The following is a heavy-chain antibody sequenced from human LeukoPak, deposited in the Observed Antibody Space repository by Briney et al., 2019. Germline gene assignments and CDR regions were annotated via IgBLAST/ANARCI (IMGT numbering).Heavy chain of an antibody. D-gene: IGHD3-3*01. CDR2: ISSSSSTI. CDR1: GFTFSSYE. Sequence: PGGSLRLSCAASGFTFSSYEMNWVRQAPGKGLEWVSYISSSSSTIYYADSVKGRFTISRDNAKNSLYLQMNSLRAEDTAVYYCARHSTYYDFWSGPVSYYMDVWGKGTTVTVSS. J-gene: IGHJ6*03. V-gene: IGHV3-48*03. CDR3: ARHSTYYDFWSGPVSYYMDV.